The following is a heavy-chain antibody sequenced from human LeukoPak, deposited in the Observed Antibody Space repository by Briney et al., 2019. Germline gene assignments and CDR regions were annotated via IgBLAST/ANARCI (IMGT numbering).Heavy chain of an antibody. V-gene: IGHV3-30-3*01. CDR2: ISYDGSNK. CDR1: GFTFSSYA. D-gene: IGHD6-19*01. CDR3: ARDPGSGWFSFDY. Sequence: GRSLRLSCAASGFTFSSYAMHWVRQAPGKGLEWVAVISYDGSNKYYADSVKGRFTISRDNSKNTLYLQMNSLRAEDTAVYYCARDPGSGWFSFDYWGQGTLVTVSS. J-gene: IGHJ4*02.